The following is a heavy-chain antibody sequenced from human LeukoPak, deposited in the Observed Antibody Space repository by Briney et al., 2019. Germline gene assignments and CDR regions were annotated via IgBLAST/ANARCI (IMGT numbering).Heavy chain of an antibody. CDR3: ARGPYSSSWIAQNYYYYYYGMDV. CDR1: GYTFTSYD. V-gene: IGHV1-8*01. CDR2: MNPNSGNT. Sequence: GASVKVSCKASGYTFTSYDINWVRQATGQGLEWMGWMNPNSGNTGYAQKFQGRVTMTRNTSISTAYMELSSLRSEDTAVYYCARGPYSSSWIAQNYYYYYYGMDVGGQGTTVTVSS. D-gene: IGHD6-13*01. J-gene: IGHJ6*02.